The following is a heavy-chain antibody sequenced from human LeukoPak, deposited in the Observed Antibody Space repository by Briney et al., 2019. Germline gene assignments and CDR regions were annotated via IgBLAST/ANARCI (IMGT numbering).Heavy chain of an antibody. CDR1: GYTFTGYY. D-gene: IGHD3-3*01. CDR3: ARDLALYYDFWSGYYHP. V-gene: IGHV1-2*02. Sequence: ASVKVPCKASGYTFTGYYMHWVRQAPGQGLEWMGWINPNSGGTNYAQKFQGRVTMTRDTSISTAYMELSRLRSDDTAVYYCARDLALYYDFWSGYYHPWGQGTMVTVPS. CDR2: INPNSGGT. J-gene: IGHJ3*01.